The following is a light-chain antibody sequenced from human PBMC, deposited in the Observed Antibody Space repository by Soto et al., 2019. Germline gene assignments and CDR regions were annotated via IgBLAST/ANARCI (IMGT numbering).Light chain of an antibody. CDR1: STDVGAYNY. J-gene: IGLJ3*02. Sequence: QSALTQPPSASGSPGQSVTISCTGTSTDVGAYNYVSWYQQHPGKAPKLIIYEVTKRPSGVPDRFSGSKSGNTASLTVSGLQAEDEAGYYCGSHAGDGNLVFGGGTQLTVL. CDR3: GSHAGDGNLV. CDR2: EVT. V-gene: IGLV2-8*01.